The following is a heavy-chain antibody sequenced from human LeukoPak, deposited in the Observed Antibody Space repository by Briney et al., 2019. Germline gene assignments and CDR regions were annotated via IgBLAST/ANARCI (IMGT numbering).Heavy chain of an antibody. CDR1: GGTFSSYA. V-gene: IGHV1-69*06. Sequence: SVKVSCKASGGTFSSYANSWVRQAPGQGLEWMGGFIPIFGTANYAQKFQGRVTITADKSTSTAYMELSSLRSEDTAVYYCARGASKLPYYYYYYMDVWGKGTTVTVSS. J-gene: IGHJ6*03. CDR3: ARGASKLPYYYYYYMDV. CDR2: FIPIFGTA. D-gene: IGHD1-7*01.